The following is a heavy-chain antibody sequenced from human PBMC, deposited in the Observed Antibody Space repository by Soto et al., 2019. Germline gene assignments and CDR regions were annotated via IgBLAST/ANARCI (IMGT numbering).Heavy chain of an antibody. CDR3: VRERRVLGAYSSNWFDYFDS. CDR1: GGSFSTYY. Sequence: QVQLQQWGAGLLKPSETLSLTCAVNGGSFSTYYWTWIRQPPGKGLEWIGEVIHTGSVNYNPSLKSRVVISVDTSKNQFSLRLGSVTAADTAMYYCVRERRVLGAYSSNWFDYFDSWGQGTQVTVSS. D-gene: IGHD6-13*01. J-gene: IGHJ4*02. CDR2: VIHTGSV. V-gene: IGHV4-34*12.